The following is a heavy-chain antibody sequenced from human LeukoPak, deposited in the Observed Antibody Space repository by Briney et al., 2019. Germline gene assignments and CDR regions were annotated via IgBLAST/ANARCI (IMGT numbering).Heavy chain of an antibody. Sequence: ASVEVSCKASGYTFTSYGISWVRQAPGQGLEWMGWISAYNGNTNYAQKLQSRVTMTTDTSTTTAYMELRSLRSDDTAVYYCPRSYDYRNSRPFDYWGQETLVTVSS. CDR1: GYTFTSYG. CDR2: ISAYNGNT. CDR3: PRSYDYRNSRPFDY. D-gene: IGHD4-11*01. V-gene: IGHV1-18*01. J-gene: IGHJ4*02.